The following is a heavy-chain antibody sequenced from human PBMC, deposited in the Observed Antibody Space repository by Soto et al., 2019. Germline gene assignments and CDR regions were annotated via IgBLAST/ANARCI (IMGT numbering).Heavy chain of an antibody. V-gene: IGHV3-21*01. J-gene: IGHJ4*02. CDR3: ARDDGGSGSANNY. D-gene: IGHD6-19*01. CDR1: GFTFSSYS. CDR2: ISSSSSYI. Sequence: EVQLVESGGGLVKPGGSLRLSCAASGFTFSSYSMNWVRQAPGKGLEWVSSISSSSSYIYYADSVKGRFTISRDNVKNSLHLQRNRLRAEDPAVYYCARDDGGSGSANNYWATGTLVTASS.